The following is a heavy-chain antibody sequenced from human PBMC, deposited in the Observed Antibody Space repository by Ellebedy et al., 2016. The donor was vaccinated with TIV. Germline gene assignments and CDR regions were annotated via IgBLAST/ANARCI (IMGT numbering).Heavy chain of an antibody. J-gene: IGHJ4*02. CDR3: ARSTRIGTTGAYFDN. CDR1: GFTFSVYG. V-gene: IGHV3-33*01. CDR2: IWYDGSNE. D-gene: IGHD1-1*01. Sequence: GGSLRLXXAASGFTFSVYGMHWVRQAPGEGLERVAVIWYDGSNEYYADSVKGRFIISRDNSKNTLYLQMNSLRVEDTAVYYCARSTRIGTTGAYFDNWGQGTLVTVSS.